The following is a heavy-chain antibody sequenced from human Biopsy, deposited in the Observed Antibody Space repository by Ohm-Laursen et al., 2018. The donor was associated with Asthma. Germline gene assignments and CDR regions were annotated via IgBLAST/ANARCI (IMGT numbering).Heavy chain of an antibody. CDR3: ARTTYGHDGFDP. Sequence: SDTLSLTCTVSGRSINIGDYYWSWIRQHPVKGLEWIGHIYYSGSSYYNPSLKSRVSISLDTSKNQFSLSLTYVTAADTAVYYCARTTYGHDGFDPWGQGTLVTVSS. CDR2: IYYSGSS. D-gene: IGHD4-17*01. V-gene: IGHV4-31*03. J-gene: IGHJ5*02. CDR1: GRSINIGDYY.